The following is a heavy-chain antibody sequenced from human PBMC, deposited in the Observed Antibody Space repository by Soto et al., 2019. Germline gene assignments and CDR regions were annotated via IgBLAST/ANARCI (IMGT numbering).Heavy chain of an antibody. CDR1: GFTFSSYA. CDR3: AKGVIGGWSYYYGMDV. CDR2: ISGSGDST. V-gene: IGHV3-23*01. Sequence: GGSLRLSCAASGFTFSSYAMSWVRQAPGKGLEWVSAISGSGDSTYYADSVKGRFTISRDNSKNTVYLQMNSLRGEDTAVYYCAKGVIGGWSYYYGMDVWGQGTTVTVS. J-gene: IGHJ6*02. D-gene: IGHD6-19*01.